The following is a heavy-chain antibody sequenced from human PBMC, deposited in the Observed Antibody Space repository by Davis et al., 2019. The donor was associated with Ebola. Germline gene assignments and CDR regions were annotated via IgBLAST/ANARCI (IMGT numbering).Heavy chain of an antibody. CDR1: GGSISSYY. Sequence: MPSETLSLTCTVSGGSISSYYWSWIRQPPGKGLEWIGYIYYSGSTNYNPSLKSRVTISVDTSKNQFSLKLSSVTAADTAVYYCARLYSSGWSPYFDYWGQGTLVTVSS. V-gene: IGHV4-59*01. CDR3: ARLYSSGWSPYFDY. CDR2: IYYSGST. D-gene: IGHD6-19*01. J-gene: IGHJ4*02.